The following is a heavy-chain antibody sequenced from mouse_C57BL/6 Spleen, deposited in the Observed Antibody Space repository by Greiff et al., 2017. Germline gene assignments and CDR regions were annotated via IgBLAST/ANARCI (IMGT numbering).Heavy chain of an antibody. CDR1: GFNIKDDY. V-gene: IGHV14-4*01. Sequence: EVQLQQSGAELVRPGASVKLSCTASGFNIKDDYMHWVKQRPEQGLEWIGWIDPENGDTEYASKFQGKATITADTSSNTAYLQLSSLTSEDTAVYYCTTTVLAPPWFAYWGQGTLVTVAA. CDR3: TTTVLAPPWFAY. D-gene: IGHD1-1*01. CDR2: IDPENGDT. J-gene: IGHJ3*01.